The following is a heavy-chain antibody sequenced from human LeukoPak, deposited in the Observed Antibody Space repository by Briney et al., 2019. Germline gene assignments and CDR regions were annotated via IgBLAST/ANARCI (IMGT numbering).Heavy chain of an antibody. CDR2: IGTIISTT. J-gene: IGHJ4*02. D-gene: IGHD6-19*01. V-gene: IGHV3-48*03. CDR1: GFTFGSYE. Sequence: QAGGSLRLSCAASGFTFGSYEMNWVRQAPGKGLEWVSYIGTIISTTYYADSVKGRFTVSRDDAKSSLYLQMSSLRAEDTAVYYCARNVCDLRGQWLVTGFDYWGQGTLVTVSS. CDR3: ARNVCDLRGQWLVTGFDY.